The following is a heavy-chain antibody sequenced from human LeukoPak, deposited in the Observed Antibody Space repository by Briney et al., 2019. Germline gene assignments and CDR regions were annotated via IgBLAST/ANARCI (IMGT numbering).Heavy chain of an antibody. D-gene: IGHD6-6*01. CDR1: GYTFTGYY. CDR2: INPNSGGT. CDR3: AREYSSSSWYFDY. J-gene: IGHJ4*02. V-gene: IGHV1-2*02. Sequence: ASVKVSCKASGYTFTGYYMHWVRQAPGQGIEWMGWINPNSGGTNYAQKFQGRVTMTRDTSISTAYMELSRLRSDDTAVYYCAREYSSSSWYFDYWGQGTLVTVSS.